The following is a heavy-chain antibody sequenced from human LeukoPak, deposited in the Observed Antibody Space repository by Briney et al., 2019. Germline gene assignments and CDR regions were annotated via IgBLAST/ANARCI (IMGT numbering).Heavy chain of an antibody. CDR1: GGSISSYY. CDR3: ASSTRRPVLRFLEGGFNAFDI. D-gene: IGHD3-3*01. V-gene: IGHV4-59*06. CDR2: IYYSGST. J-gene: IGHJ3*02. Sequence: PSETLSLTCTVSGGSISSYYWSWIRQPPGKGLEWIGYIYYSGSTYYNPSLKSRVTISVDTSKNQFSLKLSSVTAADTAVYYCASSTRRPVLRFLEGGFNAFDIWGQGTMVTVSS.